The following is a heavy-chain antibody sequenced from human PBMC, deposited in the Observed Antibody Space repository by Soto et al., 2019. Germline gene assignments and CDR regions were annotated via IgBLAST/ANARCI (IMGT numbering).Heavy chain of an antibody. CDR3: ARARSSGWYYFDY. D-gene: IGHD6-19*01. CDR2: ISSTSTYT. CDR1: GFTFRSYA. V-gene: IGHV3-21*01. J-gene: IGHJ4*02. Sequence: PGGSLRLSCAASGFTFRSYAMNWVRQTQEKGLEWVSSISSTSTYTHYADSVKGRFTISRDNANNSLFLQMNSLRAEDTAVYYCARARSSGWYYFDYWGQGTLVTVSS.